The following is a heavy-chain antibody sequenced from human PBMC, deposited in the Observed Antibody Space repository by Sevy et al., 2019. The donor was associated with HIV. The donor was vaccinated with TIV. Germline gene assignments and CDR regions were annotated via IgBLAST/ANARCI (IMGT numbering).Heavy chain of an antibody. Sequence: SETLSLTCTVSGVSISNYYWAWIRQPPGEGLECVGFSGSTNYNPSLKSRVTTSVDTSKNHFSLRLSSVTVADTAIYYCARGGPNQHQLDYFDYWGQGTLVTVSS. CDR2: SGST. D-gene: IGHD6-13*01. V-gene: IGHV4-59*01. J-gene: IGHJ4*02. CDR1: GVSISNYY. CDR3: ARGGPNQHQLDYFDY.